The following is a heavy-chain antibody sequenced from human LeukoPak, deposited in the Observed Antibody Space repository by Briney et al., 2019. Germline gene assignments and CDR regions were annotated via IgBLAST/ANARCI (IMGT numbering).Heavy chain of an antibody. Sequence: GGSLRLSCAASGFTFSSYGMHWVRQAPGQGLEWMGWINPNSGGTNYAQKFQGRVTMTRDTSISTAYMELSRLRSDDTAVYYCARGYYDSSDYEYFQHWGQGTLVTVSS. J-gene: IGHJ1*01. CDR3: ARGYYDSSDYEYFQH. CDR2: INPNSGGT. CDR1: GFTFSSYG. D-gene: IGHD3-22*01. V-gene: IGHV1-2*02.